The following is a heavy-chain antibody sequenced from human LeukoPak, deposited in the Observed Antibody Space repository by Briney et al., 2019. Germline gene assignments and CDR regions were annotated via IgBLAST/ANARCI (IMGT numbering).Heavy chain of an antibody. D-gene: IGHD3-22*01. CDR1: GFTFSSYE. CDR3: ARALYDSSGYYWFDP. Sequence: PGGSLRLSCAASGFTFSSYEMNWVRQAPGKGLEWVSSISSSSSYIYYADSVKGRFTISRDNAKNSLYLQMNSLRAEDTAVYYCARALYDSSGYYWFDPWGQGTLVTVSS. V-gene: IGHV3-21*01. CDR2: ISSSSSYI. J-gene: IGHJ5*02.